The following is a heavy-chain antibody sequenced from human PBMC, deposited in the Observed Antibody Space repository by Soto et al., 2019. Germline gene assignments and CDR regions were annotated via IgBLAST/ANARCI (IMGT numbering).Heavy chain of an antibody. CDR2: IKQDGSEK. J-gene: IGHJ6*03. CDR3: ARSVPDYYYYYMDV. D-gene: IGHD2-2*01. CDR1: GFTFSSYW. V-gene: IGHV3-7*01. Sequence: GGSLRLSCAASGFTFSSYWMSWVRQAPGKGLEWVANIKQDGSEKYYVDSVKGRFTISRDNAKNSLYLQMNSLRAEDTAVYYCARSVPDYYYYYMDVWGKGTTVTVSS.